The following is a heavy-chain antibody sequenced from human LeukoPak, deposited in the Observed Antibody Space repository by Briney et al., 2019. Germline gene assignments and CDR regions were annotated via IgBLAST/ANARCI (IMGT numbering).Heavy chain of an antibody. CDR1: GGSVSSDSYY. CDR2: IYYRGST. V-gene: IGHV4-61*01. Sequence: SETPSLTCTVSGGSVSSDSYYWSWVRQPPGKGLDWIGYIYYRGSTKYNPSLKSRVTISVETSKNQFSLKLSSVTAADTAVYYCAREHQSMDVWGQGTTVTVSS. CDR3: AREHQSMDV. J-gene: IGHJ6*02. D-gene: IGHD2-2*01.